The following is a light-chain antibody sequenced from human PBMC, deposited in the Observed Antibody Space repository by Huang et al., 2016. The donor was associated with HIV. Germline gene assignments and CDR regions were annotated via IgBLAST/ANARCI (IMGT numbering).Light chain of an antibody. Sequence: EIVMTQSPATLSVSPGERVTLSCRASQSLSSQLAWYQQKRGQAPRLLIYGVSTRATGIPARFSGRVSGTDFTLTINSLQSEDFATYYCQQYNDWPLTFGQGTEVEIK. CDR2: GVS. J-gene: IGKJ1*01. CDR3: QQYNDWPLT. CDR1: QSLSSQ. V-gene: IGKV3-15*01.